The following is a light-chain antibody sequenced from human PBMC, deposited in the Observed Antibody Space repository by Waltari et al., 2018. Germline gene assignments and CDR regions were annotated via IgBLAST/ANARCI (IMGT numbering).Light chain of an antibody. J-gene: IGLJ2*01. CDR2: ANG. V-gene: IGLV1-40*01. CDR3: QSYDRRLEVI. Sequence: QSVLTQPPSVSGAPGQRVTISCSGSTSNIGAPYDVHWYQQHPGTAPKLLIFANGPRPSGVPDRFSGSKSGTSASLAITGLQAEDEADYYCQSYDRRLEVIFGGGTKLAVL. CDR1: TSNIGAPYD.